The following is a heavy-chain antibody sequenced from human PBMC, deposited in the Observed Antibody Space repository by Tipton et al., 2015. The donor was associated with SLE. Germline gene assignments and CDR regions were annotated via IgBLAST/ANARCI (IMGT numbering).Heavy chain of an antibody. J-gene: IGHJ4*02. V-gene: IGHV3-23*01. D-gene: IGHD6-6*01. CDR3: AKDPGGIAARGYFDY. Sequence: SSSSYYWGWIRQAPGKGLEWVSAISGSGGSTYYADSVKGRFTISRDNSKNTLYLQMNSLRAEDTAVYYCAKDPGGIAARGYFDYWGQGTLVTVSS. CDR1: SSSSYY. CDR2: ISGSGGST.